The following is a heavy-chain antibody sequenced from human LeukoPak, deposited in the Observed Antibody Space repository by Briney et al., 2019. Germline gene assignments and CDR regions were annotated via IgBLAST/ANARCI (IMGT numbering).Heavy chain of an antibody. V-gene: IGHV3-23*01. Sequence: GGSLRLSCTVSGFTFSNYAMSWVRQAPGKGLEWASSISERGDYTYYADSVKGRFTISRDNSKNTLFLQMNSLRAEDTAVYYCASPSGSGSYPGLWGQGTLVTVSS. CDR3: ASPSGSGSYPGL. CDR1: GFTFSNYA. J-gene: IGHJ4*02. D-gene: IGHD3-10*01. CDR2: ISERGDYT.